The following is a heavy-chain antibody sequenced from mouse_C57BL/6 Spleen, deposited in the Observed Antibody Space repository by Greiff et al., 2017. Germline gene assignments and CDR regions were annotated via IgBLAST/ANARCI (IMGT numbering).Heavy chain of an antibody. CDR3: ARHPYYYGSSLYWYFDV. CDR2: ICGGGGNT. Sequence: EVTLMESGGGLVKPGGSLKLSCAASGFPFSSYTMSRVRPTPGKGLEWVATICGGGGNTYYPASVKGRFTISRDNVQNPLYLQMSSLRSEDTALYDCARHPYYYGSSLYWYFDVWGTGTTVTVSS. V-gene: IGHV5-9*01. CDR1: GFPFSSYT. J-gene: IGHJ1*03. D-gene: IGHD1-1*01.